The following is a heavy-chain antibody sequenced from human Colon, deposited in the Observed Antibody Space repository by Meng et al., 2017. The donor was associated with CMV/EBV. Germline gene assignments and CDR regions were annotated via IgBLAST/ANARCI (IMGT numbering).Heavy chain of an antibody. Sequence: GESLKISCAASGFTFSDYYMTWIRQAPGKGLEWLSYITNGGDAIYTADSVKGRFTISRDNAKNSLYLQMNSLRAEDTAIYYCARLPNTKCFDYWGQGTLVTVSS. CDR3: ARLPNTKCFDY. CDR1: GFTFSDYY. J-gene: IGHJ4*02. CDR2: ITNGGDAI. V-gene: IGHV3-11*04. D-gene: IGHD2-8*01.